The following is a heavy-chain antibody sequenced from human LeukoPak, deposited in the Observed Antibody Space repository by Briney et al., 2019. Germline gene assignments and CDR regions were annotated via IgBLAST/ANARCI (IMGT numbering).Heavy chain of an antibody. CDR3: ARGERGVIDY. Sequence: GGSLRLSCAASGFTFSSYSMNWVRQAPGKGLEWVSSISSSSSYIYYADSVKGRFTISRDNAKNSLYLQMNSLRAEGTAVYYCARGERGVIDYWGQGTLVTVSS. V-gene: IGHV3-21*01. J-gene: IGHJ4*02. D-gene: IGHD3-10*01. CDR2: ISSSSSYI. CDR1: GFTFSSYS.